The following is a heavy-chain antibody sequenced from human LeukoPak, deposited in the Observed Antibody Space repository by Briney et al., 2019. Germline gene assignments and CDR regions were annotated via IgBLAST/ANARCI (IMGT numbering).Heavy chain of an antibody. D-gene: IGHD3-22*01. V-gene: IGHV4-61*02. CDR2: IYTSGST. Sequence: PSETLSLTCTVSGGSISSGSYYWSWIRQPAGKGLEWIGRIYTSGSTNYNPSLKSRVTISVDTSKDQFSLKLSSVTAADTAVYYCARDYYDSTRLRVNWFDPWGQGTLVTVSS. CDR3: ARDYYDSTRLRVNWFDP. CDR1: GGSISSGSYY. J-gene: IGHJ5*02.